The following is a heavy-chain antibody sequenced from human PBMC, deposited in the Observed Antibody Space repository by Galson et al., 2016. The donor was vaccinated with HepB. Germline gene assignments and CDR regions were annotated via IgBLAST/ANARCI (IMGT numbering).Heavy chain of an antibody. D-gene: IGHD2-8*01. CDR3: TRPFCTNVVCYWAYGMDV. CDR1: GFTFSNYW. CDR2: INSDGSST. V-gene: IGHV3-74*01. Sequence: SLRLSCAASGFTFSNYWMHWVRQAPGKGLVWISRINSDGSSTSYADSVKGRFTISRDNAKNTLYLQMNSLRADDTAVYYCTRPFCTNVVCYWAYGMDVWGQGTTVAVSS. J-gene: IGHJ6*02.